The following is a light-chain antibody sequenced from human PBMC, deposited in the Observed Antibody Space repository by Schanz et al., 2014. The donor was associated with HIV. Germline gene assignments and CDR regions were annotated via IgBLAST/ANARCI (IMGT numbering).Light chain of an antibody. CDR2: EVN. J-gene: IGLJ1*01. CDR3: SSYTTTSTYV. CDR1: SSDVGYYND. V-gene: IGLV2-8*01. Sequence: QSALTQPPFASGSPGQSVTISCTGTSSDVGYYNDVSWYQQHPDKAPKLLIYEVNRRPSGVPDRFSGSKSGNTASLTVSGLQAEDEGDYYCSSYTTTSTYVFGAGTKLTVL.